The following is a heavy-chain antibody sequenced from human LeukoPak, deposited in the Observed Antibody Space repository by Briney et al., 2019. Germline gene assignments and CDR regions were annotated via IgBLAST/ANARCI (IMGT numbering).Heavy chain of an antibody. J-gene: IGHJ4*02. Sequence: GGSLTLLCGVSGFPLSDYYVRWIRQARGGGVEWVSYISTSGSTIYYTDSVQGRFTISRDIAKNSLYLQMNSLRAEDSAVYYCARDRGYVDYWGQGTLVTVSS. CDR2: ISTSGSTI. V-gene: IGHV3-11*01. CDR3: ARDRGYVDY. CDR1: GFPLSDYY.